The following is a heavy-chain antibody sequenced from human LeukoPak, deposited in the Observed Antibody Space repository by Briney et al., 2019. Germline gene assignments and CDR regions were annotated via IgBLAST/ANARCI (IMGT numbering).Heavy chain of an antibody. Sequence: ASVKVSCKASGYTFTSYAMHWVRQAPGQRLERMGWINAGNGNTKYSQKFQGRVTITRDTSASTAYMELSSLRSEDTAVYYCARVLRYFDWYSNAFDIWGQGTMVTVSS. D-gene: IGHD3-9*01. CDR2: INAGNGNT. CDR3: ARVLRYFDWYSNAFDI. CDR1: GYTFTSYA. J-gene: IGHJ3*02. V-gene: IGHV1-3*01.